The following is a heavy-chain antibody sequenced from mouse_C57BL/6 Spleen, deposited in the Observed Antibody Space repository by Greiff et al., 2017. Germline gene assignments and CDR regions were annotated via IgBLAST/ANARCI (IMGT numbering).Heavy chain of an antibody. V-gene: IGHV3-6*01. CDR1: GYSITSGYY. Sequence: DVKLQESGPGLVKPSQSLSLTCSVTGYSITSGYYWNWIRQFPGNKLEWMGYISYDGSNNYNPSLKNRISITRDTSKNQFFLKLNSVTTEDTATYYCATGSSSWFAYWGQGTLVTVSA. CDR2: ISYDGSN. J-gene: IGHJ3*01. D-gene: IGHD1-1*01. CDR3: ATGSSSWFAY.